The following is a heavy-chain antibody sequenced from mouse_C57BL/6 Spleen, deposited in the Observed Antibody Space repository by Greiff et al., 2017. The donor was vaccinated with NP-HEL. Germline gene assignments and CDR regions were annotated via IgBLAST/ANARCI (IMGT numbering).Heavy chain of an antibody. V-gene: IGHV1-52*01. CDR1: GYTFTSYW. J-gene: IGHJ1*03. D-gene: IGHD1-1*01. CDR3: ARGDYYGRSSLRYFDV. Sequence: QVQLQQPGAVLVRPGSSVKLSCKASGYTFTSYWMHWVKQRPIQGLEWIGNIDPSDSENHYNQKFKDKATLTVDKSSSTAYMQLSSLTSEDSAVYYCARGDYYGRSSLRYFDVWGTGTTVTVSS. CDR2: IDPSDSEN.